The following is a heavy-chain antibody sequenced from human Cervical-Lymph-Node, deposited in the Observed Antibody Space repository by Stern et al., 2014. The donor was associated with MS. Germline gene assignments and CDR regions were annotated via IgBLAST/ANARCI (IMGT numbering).Heavy chain of an antibody. J-gene: IGHJ5*02. CDR1: GASITSHF. CDR3: ARATDL. V-gene: IGHV4-59*11. Sequence: QVQLQESGPGLLRPSETLSLTCNVAGASITSHFWSWIRQPPGKGLEWIGYIYYRGTTNYNASLKGRVAISIATSKTQFSLRLSSVTPADTAVYYCARATDLWGKGALVTVSS. CDR2: IYYRGTT.